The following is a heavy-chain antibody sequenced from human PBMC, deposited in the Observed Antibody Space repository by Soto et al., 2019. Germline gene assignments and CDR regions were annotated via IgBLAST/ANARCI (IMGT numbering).Heavy chain of an antibody. Sequence: SETLSLTCTVSGGSISSGGYYWSWIRQHPGKGLEWIGYIYYSGSTYYNPSLKSRVTISVDTSKNQFSLKLSSVTAADTAVYYCARAAITNIVVVPAAKFDYWGQGTLVTVSS. V-gene: IGHV4-31*03. CDR3: ARAAITNIVVVPAAKFDY. CDR2: IYYSGST. D-gene: IGHD2-2*01. CDR1: GGSISSGGYY. J-gene: IGHJ4*02.